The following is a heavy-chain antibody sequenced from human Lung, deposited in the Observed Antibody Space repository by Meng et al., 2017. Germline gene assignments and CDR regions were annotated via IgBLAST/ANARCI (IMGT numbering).Heavy chain of an antibody. CDR1: GYILTNYD. J-gene: IGHJ2*01. V-gene: IGHV1-18*01. D-gene: IGHD6-13*01. CDR2: ISVKNGEA. Sequence: QVLLGQAGADAKKPGASMKVSCKASGYILTNYDISWVRQAPGQGLEWMGWISVKNGEAKYPQNFQGRVTMTTDTTTSTAYMELRSLTSDDTAVYYCARYVPNGSFWYFDFWGRGTLVTVSS. CDR3: ARYVPNGSFWYFDF.